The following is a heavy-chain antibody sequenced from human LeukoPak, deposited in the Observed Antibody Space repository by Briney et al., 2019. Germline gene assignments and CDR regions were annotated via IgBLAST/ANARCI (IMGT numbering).Heavy chain of an antibody. CDR2: ISGSGGST. D-gene: IGHD6-19*01. Sequence: GGSLRLSCAASGFTFSSYAMSWVRQAPGKGLEWVSAISGSGGSTYYADSVKGRFTISRDNSKNTLYLQMNSLRAEDTAIYYCAKSLRYSSGWYDYWGQGTLVTVSS. V-gene: IGHV3-23*01. CDR3: AKSLRYSSGWYDY. J-gene: IGHJ4*02. CDR1: GFTFSSYA.